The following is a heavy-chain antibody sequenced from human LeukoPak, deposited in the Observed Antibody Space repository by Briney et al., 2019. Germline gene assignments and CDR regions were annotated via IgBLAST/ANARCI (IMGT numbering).Heavy chain of an antibody. CDR2: IIPIFGTA. D-gene: IGHD6-19*01. J-gene: IGHJ4*02. Sequence: SVKVSCKASGGTFSSYAISWVRQAPGQGLEWMGGIIPIFGTANYAQKFQGRVTITADESTSTAYMELSSLRSEDTAVYYSARDGRYYSSGWYGGYWGQGTLVTVSS. CDR1: GGTFSSYA. V-gene: IGHV1-69*13. CDR3: ARDGRYYSSGWYGGY.